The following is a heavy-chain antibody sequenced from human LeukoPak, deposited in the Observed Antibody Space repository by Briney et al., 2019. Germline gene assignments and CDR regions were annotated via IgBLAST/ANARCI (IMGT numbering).Heavy chain of an antibody. CDR2: IYPGDSDT. CDR3: ARLIMVRGASDYYYYYMDV. J-gene: IGHJ6*03. V-gene: IGHV5-51*01. CDR1: GYRFTSYW. D-gene: IGHD3-10*01. Sequence: GESLKISCKGSGYRFTSYWIGWVRQMPGKGLEWMGIIYPGDSDTRYSPSVQGQVTISADKSISTAYLQWSSLKASDTAMYYCARLIMVRGASDYYYYYMDVWGKGTTVTVSS.